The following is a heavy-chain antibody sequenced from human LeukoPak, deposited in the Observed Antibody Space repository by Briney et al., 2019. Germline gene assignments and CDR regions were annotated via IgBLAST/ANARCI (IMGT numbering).Heavy chain of an antibody. J-gene: IGHJ3*02. CDR2: INSDGSST. Sequence: GGSLRLSCAASEFTFSSYWMHWVRQAPGKGLVWVPRINSDGSSTSYADSVKGRFTISRDNAKNTLYLQMKSLRSEDTAVYYCARGFTIFGVVNDAFDIWGQGTMVTVSS. CDR1: EFTFSSYW. D-gene: IGHD3-3*01. CDR3: ARGFTIFGVVNDAFDI. V-gene: IGHV3-74*01.